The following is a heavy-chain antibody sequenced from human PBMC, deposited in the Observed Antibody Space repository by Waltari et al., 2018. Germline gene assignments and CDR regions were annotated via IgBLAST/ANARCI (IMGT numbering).Heavy chain of an antibody. J-gene: IGHJ4*02. D-gene: IGHD2-21*01. CDR3: LKLMGCDFDL. Sequence: EVQLLESGGGFVQPGGSLRLSCVASGFTVRTCALGWVRQAPGEGRRGVSGIRMTRNATDDIDSAAGRSSISRDRSQTALYFQMHSLRADATGSCYGLKLMGCDFDLWGLGALVTVSS. CDR1: GFTVRTCA. V-gene: IGHV3-23*02. CDR2: IRMTRNAT.